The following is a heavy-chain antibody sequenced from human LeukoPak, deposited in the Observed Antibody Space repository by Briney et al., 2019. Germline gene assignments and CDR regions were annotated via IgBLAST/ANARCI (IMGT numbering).Heavy chain of an antibody. CDR3: ARDFGDYYYYYMDV. Sequence: SETLSLTCTVSGDSISSSSYYWGWIRQPPGKGLEWIGEINHSGSTNYNPSLKSRVTISVDTSKNQFSLKLSSVTAADTAVYYCARDFGDYYYYYMDVWGKGTTVTVSS. D-gene: IGHD3-3*01. CDR1: GDSISSSSYY. V-gene: IGHV4-39*07. J-gene: IGHJ6*03. CDR2: INHSGST.